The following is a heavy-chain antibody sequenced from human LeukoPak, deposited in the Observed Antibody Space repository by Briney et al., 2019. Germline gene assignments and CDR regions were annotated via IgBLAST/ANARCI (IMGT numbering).Heavy chain of an antibody. V-gene: IGHV6-1*01. CDR1: GDSVSSNSAA. CDR2: TYYRSKWYS. J-gene: IGHJ6*02. CDR3: ARDTPYYDFWSGYLNGMDV. Sequence: SQTLSLTCVISGDSVSSNSAAWNWIRQSPSRGLEWLGRTYYRSKWYSYSAVSVKGRIIINPDTSKNQFSLQLNSVTPEDTAVYYCARDTPYYDFWSGYLNGMDVWGQGTTVTVSS. D-gene: IGHD3-3*01.